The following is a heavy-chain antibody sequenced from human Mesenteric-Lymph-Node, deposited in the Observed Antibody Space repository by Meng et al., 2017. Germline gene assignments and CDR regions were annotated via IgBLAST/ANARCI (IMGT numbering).Heavy chain of an antibody. J-gene: IGHJ4*02. CDR2: ISGSGSNT. CDR1: GFTFSIYG. CDR3: ARDRNYYGSEFDY. D-gene: IGHD3-10*01. Sequence: GESLKISCAASGFTFSIYGMSWVRQAPGKGLEWVSAISGSGSNTYYADSVKGRFTISRDNSKNTLYLQMNSLRAEDTAVYYCARDRNYYGSEFDYWGQGTLVTVSS. V-gene: IGHV3-23*01.